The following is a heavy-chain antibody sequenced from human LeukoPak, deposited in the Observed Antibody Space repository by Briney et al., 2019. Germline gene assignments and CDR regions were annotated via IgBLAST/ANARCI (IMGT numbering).Heavy chain of an antibody. CDR1: GYTFTGYG. CDR2: ISAYNGNT. Sequence: ASVKVSCKASGYTFTGYGISWVRQAPGQGLEWMGWISAYNGNTNYAQKLQGRVTMTTDTSTSTAYMELRSLRSDDTAVYYCARDQTTAWQVPAARYGMDVWGQGTTVTVSS. V-gene: IGHV1-18*01. D-gene: IGHD2-2*01. J-gene: IGHJ6*02. CDR3: ARDQTTAWQVPAARYGMDV.